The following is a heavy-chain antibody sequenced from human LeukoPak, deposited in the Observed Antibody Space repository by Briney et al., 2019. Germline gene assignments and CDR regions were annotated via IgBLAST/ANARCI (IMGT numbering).Heavy chain of an antibody. V-gene: IGHV3-21*01. CDR3: ARDAQWLVPEGYYYYMDV. Sequence: PGGSLRLSCAGSGFTFSRYNMNWFRQAPGKGLERVSSISSRSSYIFYADSVKGRFTISRDSAKNSLYLRMNSLGAEDTAVYYCARDAQWLVPEGYYYYMDVWGKGTTVTVSS. CDR2: ISSRSSYI. J-gene: IGHJ6*03. D-gene: IGHD6-19*01. CDR1: GFTFSRYN.